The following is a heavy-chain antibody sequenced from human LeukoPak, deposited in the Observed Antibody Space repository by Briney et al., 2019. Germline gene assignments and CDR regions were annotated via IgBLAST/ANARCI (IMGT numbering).Heavy chain of an antibody. V-gene: IGHV4-59*01. J-gene: IGHJ4*02. D-gene: IGHD3-10*01. CDR2: IYYSGST. Sequence: SETLSLTCTVSGGSISSYYWSWIRQPPGKGLEWIGYIYYSGSTNYNPSLKSRVTISVDTSKNQFSLKLSSVTAADTAMYYCARVTMIRGVPPIFDYWGQGTLVTVSS. CDR1: GGSISSYY. CDR3: ARVTMIRGVPPIFDY.